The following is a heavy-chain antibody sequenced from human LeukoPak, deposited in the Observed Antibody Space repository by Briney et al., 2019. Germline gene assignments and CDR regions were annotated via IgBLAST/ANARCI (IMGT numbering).Heavy chain of an antibody. J-gene: IGHJ5*02. Sequence: KPSETLSLTCTVSGGSISGWYWSWIRQPPGKGLEWIGYIYYSGSTNYNPSLKSRVTISVDTSKNQFSLKLSSVTAADTAVYYCARWSVSPKRGWFDPWGQGTLVTVSS. CDR2: IYYSGST. D-gene: IGHD2-8*01. CDR1: GGSISGWY. V-gene: IGHV4-59*01. CDR3: ARWSVSPKRGWFDP.